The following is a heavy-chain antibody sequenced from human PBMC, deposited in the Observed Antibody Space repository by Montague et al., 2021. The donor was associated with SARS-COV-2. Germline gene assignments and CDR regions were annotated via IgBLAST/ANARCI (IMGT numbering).Heavy chain of an antibody. Sequence: SETLSLTCTVSGDSITNNYYWGWIRQPPGKGLEWIGTIYHSGTTNYNPSLKSRVTISVDTSNNQFSLKLTSVTAADTAVYYCARRHIVASNRAFDYWGQGTLVTVSS. CDR3: ARRHIVASNRAFDY. CDR1: GDSITNNYY. CDR2: IYHSGTT. V-gene: IGHV4-38-2*02. D-gene: IGHD2-21*01. J-gene: IGHJ4*02.